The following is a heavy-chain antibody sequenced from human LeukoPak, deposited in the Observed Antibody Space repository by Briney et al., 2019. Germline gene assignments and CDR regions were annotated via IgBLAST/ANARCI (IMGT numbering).Heavy chain of an antibody. V-gene: IGHV3-7*01. CDR1: GFTFSSYW. Sequence: GGSLRLSCAASGFTFSSYWMSWVRQAPGQGLEWVANIKADGSEKFYVDSVKGRFTISRDNAKNSLYLQMNSLRAEDTAVYYCARVRILVGRYLDCWGQGTLATVSS. CDR2: IKADGSEK. CDR3: ARVRILVGRYLDC. D-gene: IGHD3-22*01. J-gene: IGHJ4*02.